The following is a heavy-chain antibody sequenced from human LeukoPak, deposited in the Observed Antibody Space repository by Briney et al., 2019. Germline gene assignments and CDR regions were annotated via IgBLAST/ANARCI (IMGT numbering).Heavy chain of an antibody. CDR2: IYHSGST. D-gene: IGHD3-10*01. V-gene: IGHV4-38-2*01. CDR3: ARAGLSMVRGVIIDY. Sequence: LGTLCLTCAVSGYSISSGYYWAWFRQLPGKGLKWIGSIYHSGSTYYNPSLKSRVTISLDTSKNQFFLKLSSVTAADTAVYYCARAGLSMVRGVIIDYWGQGTLVTVFS. J-gene: IGHJ4*02. CDR1: GYSISSGYY.